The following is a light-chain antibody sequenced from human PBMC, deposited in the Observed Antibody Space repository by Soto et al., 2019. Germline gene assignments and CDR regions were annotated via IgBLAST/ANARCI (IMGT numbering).Light chain of an antibody. CDR1: QGLGSR. J-gene: IGKJ2*01. CDR3: QHYHRRLKA. Sequence: EIVMTQSPATLSVSPGGTATLSCRASQGLGSRLAWYQQKPGQAPRLLIYDASTWATGVPDRLSGSESESDFTLTISSLQSEDFAVYYCQHYHRRLKAFGQGTKLEIK. V-gene: IGKV3-15*01. CDR2: DAS.